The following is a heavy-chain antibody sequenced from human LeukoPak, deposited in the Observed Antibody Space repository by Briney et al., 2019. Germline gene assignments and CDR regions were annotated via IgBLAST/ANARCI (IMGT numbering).Heavy chain of an antibody. CDR1: RGPITSYS. J-gene: IGHJ3*01. CDR3: CYGSGTFFNDAFDF. Sequence: PSETLSLTCNVSRGPITSYSWTWIRQPVGKGLEWIGRIFVDGRTNYNPSLKSRVTLSIDTSKNQFSLNVKSVIAADAAVYYCCYGSGTFFNDAFDFWGQGTMVTVSS. CDR2: IFVDGRT. V-gene: IGHV4-4*07. D-gene: IGHD3-10*01.